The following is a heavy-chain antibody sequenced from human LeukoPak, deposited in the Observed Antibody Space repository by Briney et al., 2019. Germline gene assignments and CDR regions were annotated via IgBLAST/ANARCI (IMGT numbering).Heavy chain of an antibody. CDR2: INHSGST. Sequence: SETLSLTCAVYGGSFSGYYWSWIRQPPGKGLEWIGEINHSGSTNYNPSLKSRVTISVDTSKNQFSLKLSSVTAEDTAVYYCTIPLIVDLRWFDPWGQGTLVTVSS. J-gene: IGHJ5*02. D-gene: IGHD3-22*01. CDR3: TIPLIVDLRWFDP. CDR1: GGSFSGYY. V-gene: IGHV4-34*03.